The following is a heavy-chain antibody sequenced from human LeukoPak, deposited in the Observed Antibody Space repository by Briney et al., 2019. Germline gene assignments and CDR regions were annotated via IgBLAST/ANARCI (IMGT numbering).Heavy chain of an antibody. CDR2: SYPVDSDT. CDR3: ARQEKWQNWFDP. CDR1: GYSFTSYW. V-gene: IGHV5-51*01. D-gene: IGHD5-24*01. J-gene: IGHJ5*02. Sequence: GESLKISCKGSGYSFTSYWIGWVRQMPGKGLEWMGISYPVDSDTRYSPSFQGQVTISADKSISTAYLQWSSLNASDTAMYYCARQEKWQNWFDPWGQGTLVTVSS.